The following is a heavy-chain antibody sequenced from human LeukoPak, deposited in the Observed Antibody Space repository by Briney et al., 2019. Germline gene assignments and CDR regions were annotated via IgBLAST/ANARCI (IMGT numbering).Heavy chain of an antibody. Sequence: SQTLSLTCAVSGGSISSGGYSWSWIRQPPGKGLEWIGYIYHSGSTYYNPSLKSRVTISVDRSKNQFSLKLSSVTAADTAVYYCARGGGSYSNYPNFDYWGQGTLVTVSS. CDR2: IYHSGST. CDR1: GGSISSGGYS. CDR3: ARGGGSYSNYPNFDY. J-gene: IGHJ4*02. V-gene: IGHV4-30-2*01. D-gene: IGHD4-11*01.